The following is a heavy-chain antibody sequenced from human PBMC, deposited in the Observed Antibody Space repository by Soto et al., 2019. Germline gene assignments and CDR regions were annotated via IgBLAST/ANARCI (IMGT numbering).Heavy chain of an antibody. CDR3: ATLLIGVPLIGYYFDY. D-gene: IGHD3-3*01. J-gene: IGHJ4*02. V-gene: IGHV1-24*01. CDR1: GYTLTELS. CDR2: FDPEDGET. Sequence: QVQLVQSGAEVKKPGASVKVSCKVSGYTLTELSMHWVRQAPGKGLEWMGGFDPEDGETIYAQKFQGRVTMTEDTSTDTAYMELSSLRSEDTAVYYCATLLIGVPLIGYYFDYWGQGTLVTVSS.